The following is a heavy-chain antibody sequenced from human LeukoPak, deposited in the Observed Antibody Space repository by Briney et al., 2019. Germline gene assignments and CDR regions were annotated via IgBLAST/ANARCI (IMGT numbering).Heavy chain of an antibody. V-gene: IGHV3-7*01. CDR2: IKEDGSDK. J-gene: IGHJ4*02. D-gene: IGHD2-2*01. CDR1: GFTFITYW. Sequence: VGSPRLSCAASGFTFITYWMSWVRQAPGKGLEWVANIKEDGSDKYYVDSVKGRFTISRDNAKNSLFLQINSLRAEDTAVYYCARVRCSSNSCFPDYWGQGTLVTVSS. CDR3: ARVRCSSNSCFPDY.